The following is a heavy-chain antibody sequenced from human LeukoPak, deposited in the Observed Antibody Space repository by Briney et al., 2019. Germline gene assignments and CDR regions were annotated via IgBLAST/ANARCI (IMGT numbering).Heavy chain of an antibody. CDR2: ISYDGSNK. CDR3: AKDHMGILTGYYSPHFGY. Sequence: GGSLRLSCAASGLTFSSYAMSWVRQAPGKGLEWVAVISYDGSNKYYADSVKGRFTISRDNSKNTLYLQMNSLRAEDTAVYYCAKDHMGILTGYYSPHFGYWGQGTLVTVSS. J-gene: IGHJ4*02. V-gene: IGHV3-30*18. D-gene: IGHD3-9*01. CDR1: GLTFSSYA.